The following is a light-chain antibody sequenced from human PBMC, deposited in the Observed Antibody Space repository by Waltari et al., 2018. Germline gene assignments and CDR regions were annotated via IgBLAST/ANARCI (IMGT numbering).Light chain of an antibody. CDR1: QSISKW. CDR2: KAS. V-gene: IGKV1-5*03. Sequence: CRASQSISKWLAWYQQKPGNAPNLLIYKASTLESGVPSRFSGSGSGTDFTLTISSLQPDDFATYYCQQYNSYSLLTFGGGTKIEIK. CDR3: QQYNSYSLLT. J-gene: IGKJ4*01.